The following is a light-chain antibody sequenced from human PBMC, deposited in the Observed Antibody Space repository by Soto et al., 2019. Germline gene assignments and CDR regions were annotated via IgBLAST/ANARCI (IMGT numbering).Light chain of an antibody. CDR2: SNN. CDR1: SANIGSNY. V-gene: IGLV1-47*02. CDR3: AAWDDSLNGRGV. J-gene: IGLJ1*01. Sequence: QSVLTQPPSASRTPGQRVTISCSGSSANIGSNYVYWYQQLPGTAPKLLIYSNNQRPSGVPDRFSGSKSGTSASLAISGLRSEDEAVYYCAAWDDSLNGRGVFGTGTKV.